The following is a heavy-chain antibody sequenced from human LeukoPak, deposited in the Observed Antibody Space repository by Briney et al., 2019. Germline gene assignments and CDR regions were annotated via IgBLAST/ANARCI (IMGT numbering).Heavy chain of an antibody. D-gene: IGHD3-3*01. CDR3: ARDGVVTMELDY. CDR1: GGSISSYS. V-gene: IGHV4-4*07. CDR2: IYPSGNT. Sequence: SETLSLTCTVSGGSISSYSWSWIRQPAGKGLEWIGRIYPSGNTNYNPSLKSRVTISLDTSKNQFSLNLRSVTAADTAVYYCARDGVVTMELDYWGQGTLVTVS. J-gene: IGHJ4*02.